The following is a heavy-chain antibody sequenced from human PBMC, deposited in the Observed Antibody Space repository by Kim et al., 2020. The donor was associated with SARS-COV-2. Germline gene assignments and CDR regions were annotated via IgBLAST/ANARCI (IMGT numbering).Heavy chain of an antibody. V-gene: IGHV3-74*01. CDR2: DGSDT. CDR3: AKSDWFDP. J-gene: IGHJ5*02. Sequence: DGSDTSYADFVKGRFTISRDNAKNTLYLQMNSLRAEDTAVYYCAKSDWFDPWGQGTLVTVSS.